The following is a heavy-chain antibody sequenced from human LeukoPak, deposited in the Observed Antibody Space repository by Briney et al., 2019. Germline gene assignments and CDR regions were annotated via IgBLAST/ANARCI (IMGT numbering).Heavy chain of an antibody. J-gene: IGHJ4*02. V-gene: IGHV3-9*01. CDR2: ISWNSGSI. Sequence: GGSLRLSCAASGFIFDDYAMHWVRQAPGKGLEWVSGISWNSGSIGYADSVKGRFTISRDNAKNSLYLQMNSLRAEDTALYYCAQDGGYSSFIDYWGQGTLVTVSS. CDR3: AQDGGYSSFIDY. CDR1: GFIFDDYA. D-gene: IGHD5-18*01.